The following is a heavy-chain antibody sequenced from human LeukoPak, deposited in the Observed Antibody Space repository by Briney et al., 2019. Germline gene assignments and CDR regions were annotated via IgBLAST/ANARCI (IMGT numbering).Heavy chain of an antibody. CDR1: GGTFSSYA. V-gene: IGHV1-69*13. D-gene: IGHD5-24*01. Sequence: GASVKVSCKASGGTFSSYAISWARQAPGQGLEWMGGIIPIFGTANYAQKFQGRVTITADESTSTAYMELSSLRSEDTAVYYCARGEGDGYNLGFFDYWGQGTLVTVSS. CDR3: ARGEGDGYNLGFFDY. J-gene: IGHJ4*02. CDR2: IIPIFGTA.